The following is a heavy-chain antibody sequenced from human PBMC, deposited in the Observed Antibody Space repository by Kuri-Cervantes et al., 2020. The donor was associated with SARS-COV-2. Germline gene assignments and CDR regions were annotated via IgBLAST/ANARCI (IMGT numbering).Heavy chain of an antibody. CDR2: ISYDGSNK. Sequence: GESLKISCAASGFTFSSYAMHWVRQAPGKGLEWVAVISYDGSNKYYADSEQGRFTISRDNSKNTLYLQMNSLRAEDTAVYYCARDLYGVLYYFDYWGQGTLVTVSS. CDR1: GFTFSSYA. D-gene: IGHD4-17*01. J-gene: IGHJ4*02. V-gene: IGHV3-30*04. CDR3: ARDLYGVLYYFDY.